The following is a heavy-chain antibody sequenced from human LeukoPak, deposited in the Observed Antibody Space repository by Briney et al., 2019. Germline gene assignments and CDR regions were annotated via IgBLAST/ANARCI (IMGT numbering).Heavy chain of an antibody. D-gene: IGHD3-22*01. V-gene: IGHV4-59*01. CDR2: VYCTGTT. Sequence: SETLSLTCTVSGGSINNYYWTWIRQPPGKGLECIGYVYCTGTTYYNPSLKSRVTISVDTSRNQFSLNLKSVTAADTAVYYCARVQYYYDSSGYQDWSFDLWGRGTPVTVSS. CDR3: ARVQYYYDSSGYQDWSFDL. CDR1: GGSINNYY. J-gene: IGHJ2*01.